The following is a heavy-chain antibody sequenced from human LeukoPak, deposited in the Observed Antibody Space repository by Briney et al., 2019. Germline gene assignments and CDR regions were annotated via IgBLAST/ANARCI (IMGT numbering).Heavy chain of an antibody. Sequence: SETLSLTCTVSGGSISSYYWSWIRQPPGKGLEWIGEINHSGSTNYNPSLKSRVTISVDTSKNQFSLKLSSVTAADTAVYYCAVRAAPNYDILHWFDPWGQGTLVTVSS. D-gene: IGHD3-9*01. J-gene: IGHJ5*02. CDR2: INHSGST. CDR1: GGSISSYY. V-gene: IGHV4-34*01. CDR3: AVRAAPNYDILHWFDP.